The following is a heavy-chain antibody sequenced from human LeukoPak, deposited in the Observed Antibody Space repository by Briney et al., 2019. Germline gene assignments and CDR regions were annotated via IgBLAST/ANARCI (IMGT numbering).Heavy chain of an antibody. CDR3: AEDQKLQPFHY. V-gene: IGHV3-30*02. CDR1: GFLFSTYG. Sequence: PGGSLRLSCTASGFLFSTYGMHWVRQAPGKGLEWVAFIQFDGSDEFYADSVKGRFTNSRDNSKNTLYLQMNSLRTEDTSVYYCAEDQKLQPFHYWGQGTLVTVSS. J-gene: IGHJ4*02. D-gene: IGHD2-15*01. CDR2: IQFDGSDE.